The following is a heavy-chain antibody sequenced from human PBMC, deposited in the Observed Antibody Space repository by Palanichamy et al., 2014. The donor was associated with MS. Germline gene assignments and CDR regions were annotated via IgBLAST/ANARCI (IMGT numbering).Heavy chain of an antibody. V-gene: IGHV4-34*01. CDR2: INHSGST. CDR3: ARPTLNDYRNYADRFFDY. CDR1: GGSFSGYY. Sequence: QVQLQQWGAGLLKPSETLSLTCAVYGGSFSGYYWSWIRQPPGKGLEWIGEINHSGSTNYNPSLKSRVTMSVDSSKNQFSLKLSSVTAADTAVYYCARPTLNDYRNYADRFFDYWGQGILVTVSS. D-gene: IGHD4-11*01. J-gene: IGHJ4*02.